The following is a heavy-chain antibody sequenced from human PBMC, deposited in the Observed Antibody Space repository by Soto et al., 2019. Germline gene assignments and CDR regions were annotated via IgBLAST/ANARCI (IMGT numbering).Heavy chain of an antibody. CDR1: GFTFSNYW. CDR3: VRDSHGDY. Sequence: EVQVVESGGGLVQPGGLLRRCCAGSGFTFSNYWMHWVRQAPGKGLEWVSRIDHDGPTDYADSVRGRFTISRDNAENTLYLQMNSLRPDDTAVYYCVRDSHGDYWGQGTLVTVSS. CDR2: IDHDGPT. J-gene: IGHJ4*02. V-gene: IGHV3-74*01.